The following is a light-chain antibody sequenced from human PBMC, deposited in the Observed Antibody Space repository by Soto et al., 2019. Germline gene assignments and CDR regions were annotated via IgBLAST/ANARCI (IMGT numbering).Light chain of an antibody. CDR1: QSINIY. J-gene: IGKJ2*01. Sequence: IQMTQSPSSLSESVGDSVTVTCRASQSINIYLNWYQQKPGKAPTLLIYGASSLQSGVPSRFTGCGSRTDFTLTISSLQPEDFATYYCQQSYRSPYTFGQGTKLEIK. CDR3: QQSYRSPYT. CDR2: GAS. V-gene: IGKV1-39*01.